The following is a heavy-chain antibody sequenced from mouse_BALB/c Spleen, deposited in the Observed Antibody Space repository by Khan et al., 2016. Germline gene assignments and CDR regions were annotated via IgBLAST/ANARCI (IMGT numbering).Heavy chain of an antibody. D-gene: IGHD1-2*01. CDR3: ARSGRLRGLSC. CDR1: GFNIKDTY. Sequence: VQLQQSGAELVKPGASVKLSCTASGFNIKDTYMHWVKQRPEQGLEWIGRIDPANGNTKYDPKFQGKATITADTSSTTAYLQLSSLTSEDTAVYYCARSGRLRGLSCWGQGTLVTVSA. CDR2: IDPANGNT. J-gene: IGHJ3*01. V-gene: IGHV14-3*02.